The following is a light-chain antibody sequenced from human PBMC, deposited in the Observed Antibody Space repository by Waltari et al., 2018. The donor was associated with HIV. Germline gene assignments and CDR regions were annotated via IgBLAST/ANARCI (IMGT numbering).Light chain of an antibody. J-gene: IGLJ2*01. CDR3: AAWDGSVNYSPVV. CDR2: NNN. CDR1: SSNIGSNT. V-gene: IGLV1-44*01. Sequence: QSVLTQPPSVSGTPGQRVTISCSGSSSNIGSNTINWYHQPPGTAPKLLIYNNNQRPSGVPDRFSGSKSGTSASLAISGLQSEDEADYYCAAWDGSVNYSPVVFGGGTKLTVL.